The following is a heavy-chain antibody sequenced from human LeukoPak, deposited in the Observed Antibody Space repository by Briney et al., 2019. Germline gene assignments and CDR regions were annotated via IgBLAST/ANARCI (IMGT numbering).Heavy chain of an antibody. V-gene: IGHV3-23*01. J-gene: IGHJ5*02. CDR1: GFTFSSYA. CDR3: AKDGGQWLVHWFDP. Sequence: GSLRLSCAASGFTFSSYAMSWVRQAPGKGLEWVSAISGSGGSTYYADSVKGRFTISRDNSKNTLYLQVNSLRAEDTAVYYCAKDGGQWLVHWFDPWGQGTLVTVSS. CDR2: ISGSGGST. D-gene: IGHD6-19*01.